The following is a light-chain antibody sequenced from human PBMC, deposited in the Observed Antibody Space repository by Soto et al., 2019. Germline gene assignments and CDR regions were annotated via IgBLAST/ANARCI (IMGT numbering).Light chain of an antibody. CDR3: QQYNYYLYT. J-gene: IGKJ2*01. V-gene: IGKV1-5*03. CDR2: KAS. Sequence: DIQMTQSPSTLSASVGDRVTITCRASQSISSWLAWYQQKPGKAPKLLIYKASSLGSGVTSRFSGSGSGTEFTLIISSLPPDDFATYYCQQYNYYLYTFGQGTKLEIK. CDR1: QSISSW.